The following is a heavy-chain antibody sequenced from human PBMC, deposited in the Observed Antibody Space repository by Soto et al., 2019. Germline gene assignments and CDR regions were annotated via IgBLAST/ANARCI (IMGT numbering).Heavy chain of an antibody. V-gene: IGHV1-69*08. CDR1: GGTFSSYT. CDR3: ARDRVAAMTYYYYGMDV. Sequence: QVQLVQSGAEVKKPGSSVKVSCKASGGTFSSYTISWVRQAPGQGLGWMGRIIPILGIANYAQKFQGRVPITADKSTSTAYMELSSLRSEDTAVYYCARDRVAAMTYYYYGMDVWGQGTTVTVSS. CDR2: IIPILGIA. J-gene: IGHJ6*02. D-gene: IGHD6-25*01.